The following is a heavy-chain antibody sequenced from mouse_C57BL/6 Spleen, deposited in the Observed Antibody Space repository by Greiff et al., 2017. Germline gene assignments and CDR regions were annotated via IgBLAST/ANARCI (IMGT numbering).Heavy chain of an antibody. CDR2: IDPSDSET. V-gene: IGHV1-52*01. D-gene: IGHD2-5*01. Sequence: VKLQQPGAELVRPGSSVKLSCKASGYTFTSYWMHWVKQRPIQGLEWIGNIDPSDSETHYNQKFKDKATLTVDKSSSTAYMQLSSLTSEDSAVYYCARWGSNSWFAYWGQGTLVTVSA. CDR3: ARWGSNSWFAY. CDR1: GYTFTSYW. J-gene: IGHJ3*01.